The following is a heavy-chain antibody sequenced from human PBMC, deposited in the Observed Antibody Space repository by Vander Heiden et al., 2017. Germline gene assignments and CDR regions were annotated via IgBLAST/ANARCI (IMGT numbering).Heavy chain of an antibody. Sequence: EVQLLESGGGLVQPGGSLRPSCAASGFTFSSYARGWVRQAPGKGLEWVSAISGSGGSTYYADSVKGRFTISRDNSKNTLYLQMNSLRAEDTAVYYCAKDPWVYAIHFFDYWGQGTLVTVSS. CDR2: ISGSGGST. J-gene: IGHJ4*02. D-gene: IGHD2-8*01. CDR1: GFTFSSYA. CDR3: AKDPWVYAIHFFDY. V-gene: IGHV3-23*01.